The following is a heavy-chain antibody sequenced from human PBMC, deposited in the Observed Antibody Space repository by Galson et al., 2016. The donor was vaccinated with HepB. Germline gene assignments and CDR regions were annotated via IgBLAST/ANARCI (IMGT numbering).Heavy chain of an antibody. CDR2: INDIASYS. CDR3: LRGSTGDGDYEV. V-gene: IGHV3-21*06. D-gene: IGHD4-17*01. CDR1: GFSFDTYS. J-gene: IGHJ4*02. Sequence: SLRLSCAASGFSFDTYSLNWVRQAPGKGLEWISSINDIASYSYYRDSVKGRFTISRDNAKNLLYLQMDSLRAEDTASYYCLRGSTGDGDYEVWGRGTLVVVSS.